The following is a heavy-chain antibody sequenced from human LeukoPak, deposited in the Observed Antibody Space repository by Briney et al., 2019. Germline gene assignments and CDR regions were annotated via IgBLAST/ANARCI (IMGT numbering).Heavy chain of an antibody. V-gene: IGHV3-11*03. CDR2: ISGCSYYT. Sequence: GGSLRLSCAASGLTISDYYMIWIRQAPGKGLEWVSYISGCSYYTHYADSVKGRFTISRDNAKNSLYVQMNSLRAEDTDGENGERPVVPGGLDGLDVWGQGTTVTVSS. CDR3: ERPVVPGGLDGLDV. J-gene: IGHJ6*02. CDR1: GLTISDYY. D-gene: IGHD3-10*01.